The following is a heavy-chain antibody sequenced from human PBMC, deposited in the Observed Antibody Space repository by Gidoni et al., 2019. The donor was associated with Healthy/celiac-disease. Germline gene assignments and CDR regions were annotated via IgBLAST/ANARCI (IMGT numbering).Heavy chain of an antibody. J-gene: IGHJ6*02. V-gene: IGHV3-49*03. CDR1: GFTFGDYA. D-gene: IGHD3-10*01. Sequence: EVQLVESGGGLVQPGRSLRLSCTASGFTFGDYAMSWFRPAPGKGLEWVGFIRSKAYGGTTEYAASVKGRFTISRDDSKSIAYLQMNSLKTEDTAVYYCTRDEFLENYYGSGSYYYYGMDVWGQGTTVTVSS. CDR3: TRDEFLENYYGSGSYYYYGMDV. CDR2: IRSKAYGGTT.